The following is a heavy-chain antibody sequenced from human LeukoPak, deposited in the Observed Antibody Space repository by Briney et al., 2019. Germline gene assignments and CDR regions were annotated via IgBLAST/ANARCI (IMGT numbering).Heavy chain of an antibody. CDR1: GGSFSGYY. CDR3: ARGPPYYCSSTSCYHNWFDP. J-gene: IGHJ5*02. CDR2: INHSGST. D-gene: IGHD2-2*01. V-gene: IGHV4-34*01. Sequence: PSETLSLTCAVYGGSFSGYYWSWIRQPPGKGLEWIGEINHSGSTNYNPSLKSRVTISVDTSKNQFSLKLSSVTAADTAVYYCARGPPYYCSSTSCYHNWFDPWGQGTLVTVSS.